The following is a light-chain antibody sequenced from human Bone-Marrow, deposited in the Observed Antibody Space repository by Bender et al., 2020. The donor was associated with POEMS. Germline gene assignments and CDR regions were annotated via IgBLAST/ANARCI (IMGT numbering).Light chain of an antibody. CDR2: DVS. Sequence: QSALTQPASVSGSPGQSITISCTGSASDIGSYGYVSWYQQYPGKAPKLMIYDVSDRPSGVSDRFSGSKSGNTASLTISGLQAEDEADYYCTSYSTSDTLIFGGGTRLTVL. J-gene: IGLJ2*01. CDR3: TSYSTSDTLI. V-gene: IGLV2-14*03. CDR1: ASDIGSYGY.